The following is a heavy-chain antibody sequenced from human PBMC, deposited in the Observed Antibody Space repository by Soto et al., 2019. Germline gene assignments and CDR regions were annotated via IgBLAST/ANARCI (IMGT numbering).Heavy chain of an antibody. CDR2: MFYGGST. J-gene: IGHJ6*01. Sequence: EVQLVESGGGLVQRGGSLRLSCAASGFTVSTNYMTWVRQAPGKGLEWVSVMFYGGSTYYAASVKGRFTISRNDSKNTLYLQLNCLRAEHTAVYYCATTGMGLTLYYYYHGMDVW. CDR1: GFTVSTNY. D-gene: IGHD1-26*01. V-gene: IGHV3-66*01. CDR3: ATTGMGLTLYYYYHGMDV.